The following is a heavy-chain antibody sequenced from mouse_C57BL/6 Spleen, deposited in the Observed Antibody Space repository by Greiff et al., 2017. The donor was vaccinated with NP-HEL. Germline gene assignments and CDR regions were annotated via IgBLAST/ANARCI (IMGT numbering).Heavy chain of an antibody. CDR3: TTGNYGD. CDR2: IDPENGDT. J-gene: IGHJ2*01. CDR1: GFNIKDDY. Sequence: VQLQQSGAELVRPGASVKLSCTASGFNIKDDYMHWVKQRPEQGLEWIGWIDPENGDTEYASKFQGKATITADTSSNTAYLQLSSLTSEDTAVYYCTTGNYGDWGQGTTLTVSS. D-gene: IGHD2-1*01. V-gene: IGHV14-4*01.